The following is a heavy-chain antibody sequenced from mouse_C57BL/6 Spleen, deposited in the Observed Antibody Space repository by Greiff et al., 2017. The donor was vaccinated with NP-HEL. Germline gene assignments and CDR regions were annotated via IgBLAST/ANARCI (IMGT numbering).Heavy chain of an antibody. D-gene: IGHD1-1*01. CDR2: IDPSDSYT. V-gene: IGHV1-50*01. Sequence: VQLQQPGAELVKPGASVKLSCKASGYTFTSYWMQWVKQRPGQGLEWIGEIDPSDSYTNYNQKFKGKATLTVDTSSSTAYMQLSSLTSEDSAVYYCARLYGSSLYAMDYWGQGTSVTVSS. J-gene: IGHJ4*01. CDR1: GYTFTSYW. CDR3: ARLYGSSLYAMDY.